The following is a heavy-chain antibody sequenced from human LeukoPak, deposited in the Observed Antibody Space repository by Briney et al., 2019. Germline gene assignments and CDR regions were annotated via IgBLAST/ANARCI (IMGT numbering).Heavy chain of an antibody. J-gene: IGHJ4*02. D-gene: IGHD3-3*01. CDR2: IVVGSGNT. CDR3: AADVVSGYYYFDY. CDR1: GFTFTSSA. V-gene: IGHV1-58*02. Sequence: SVKVSCKASGFTFTSSAMQWVRQARGQRLEWIGWIVVGSGNTNYAQKFQERVTITRDMSTSTAYMELSSLRSEDTAVNYCAADVVSGYYYFDYWGQGTLVTVSS.